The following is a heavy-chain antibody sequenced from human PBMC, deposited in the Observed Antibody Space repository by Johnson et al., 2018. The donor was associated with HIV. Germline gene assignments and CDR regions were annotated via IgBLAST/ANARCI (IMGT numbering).Heavy chain of an antibody. Sequence: QVQVVESGGGVVQPGGSLRLSCAASGFTFSSYGMHWVRQAPGKGLEWVVFIQYGGSTYFADSVKGRFTISRDNSKNTLYLQMNSLRAADTAVYFCARAGGYSSSWNAFDIWGQGTMVTVSS. D-gene: IGHD6-13*01. V-gene: IGHV3-30*02. J-gene: IGHJ3*02. CDR3: ARAGGYSSSWNAFDI. CDR1: GFTFSSYG. CDR2: IQYGGST.